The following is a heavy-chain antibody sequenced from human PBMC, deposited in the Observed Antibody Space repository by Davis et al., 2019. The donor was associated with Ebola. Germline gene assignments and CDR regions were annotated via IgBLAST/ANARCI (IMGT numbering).Heavy chain of an antibody. CDR1: GGSFSGYY. D-gene: IGHD2-2*01. CDR2: INHSGST. V-gene: IGHV4-34*01. Sequence: SETLSLTCAVYGGSFSGYYWSWIRQPPGKGLEWIGEINHSGSTNYNPSLKSRVTISVDTSKNQFSLKLSSVTAADTAVYYCARKGGIVVVPAAIRHYYGMDVWGQGTTVTVSS. J-gene: IGHJ6*02. CDR3: ARKGGIVVVPAAIRHYYGMDV.